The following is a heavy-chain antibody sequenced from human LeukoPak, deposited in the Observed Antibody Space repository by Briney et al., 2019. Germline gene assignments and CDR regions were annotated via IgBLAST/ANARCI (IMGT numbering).Heavy chain of an antibody. CDR2: IYYSRST. J-gene: IGHJ4*02. Sequence: SETLSLTCTVSGGSISSGGYYWSWIRQHPGKGLEWIGYIYYSRSTYYNPSLKSRVTISVDTSKNQFSLKLCSVTAADTAVYYCARGSPYYYDSSGYSFDYWGQGTLVTVSS. V-gene: IGHV4-31*03. CDR1: GGSISSGGYY. D-gene: IGHD3-22*01. CDR3: ARGSPYYYDSSGYSFDY.